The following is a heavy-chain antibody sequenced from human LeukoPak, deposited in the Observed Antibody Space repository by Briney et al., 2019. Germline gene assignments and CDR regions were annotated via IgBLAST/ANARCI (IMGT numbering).Heavy chain of an antibody. CDR1: GFTFSSHW. CDR2: INSDGRTT. Sequence: PGGSLRLSCAASGFTFSSHWMHWVRQAPGKGLVWASRINSDGRTTSYADSVKGRFTISRDNAKNTLYLQMNSLRTEDTAVYYCAKGRYHDSSGYPIDYWGQGTLVTVSS. CDR3: AKGRYHDSSGYPIDY. J-gene: IGHJ4*02. D-gene: IGHD3-22*01. V-gene: IGHV3-74*01.